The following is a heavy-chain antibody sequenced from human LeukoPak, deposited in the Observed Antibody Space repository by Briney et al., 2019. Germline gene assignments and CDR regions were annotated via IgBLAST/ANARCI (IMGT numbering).Heavy chain of an antibody. CDR1: GFTFDDYA. CDR3: AKLGYYDSSGPSDAFDI. J-gene: IGHJ3*02. Sequence: GGSLRLSCAASGFTFDDYAMHWVRHAPGKGLEWVSDVSWNSGNIGYADSVKGRFTISRDNSKNTLYLQMNSLRAEDTAVYYCAKLGYYDSSGPSDAFDIWGQGTMVTVSS. V-gene: IGHV3-9*01. D-gene: IGHD3-22*01. CDR2: VSWNSGNI.